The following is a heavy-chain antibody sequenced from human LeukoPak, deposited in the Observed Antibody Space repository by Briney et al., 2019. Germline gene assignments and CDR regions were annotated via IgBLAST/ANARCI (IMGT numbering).Heavy chain of an antibody. J-gene: IGHJ4*02. CDR1: GFTFSSYA. Sequence: GGSLRLSCAASGFTFSSYAMSWVRQAPGKGLEWVSAISGSGGSTYYADSVKGRFTISRDNSKNTLYLQMNSLRAEDTAVYYCAKDQVPYCCSTSCYWPFDYWGQGTLVTVSS. CDR3: AKDQVPYCCSTSCYWPFDY. V-gene: IGHV3-23*01. CDR2: ISGSGGST. D-gene: IGHD2-2*01.